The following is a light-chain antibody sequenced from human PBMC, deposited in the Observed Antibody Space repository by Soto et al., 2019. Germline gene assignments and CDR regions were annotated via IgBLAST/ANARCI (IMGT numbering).Light chain of an antibody. Sequence: DIQMTQSPSTLSGSVGDRVTITCRASQTIRSWLAWYQQKTGKAPKLLIYKASTLKSGVPSRFSGSGSGTEFTLTISSLQPDDFATYDCQHYNSDSESCGQGTKMELK. J-gene: IGKJ1*01. V-gene: IGKV1-5*03. CDR2: KAS. CDR3: QHYNSDSES. CDR1: QTIRSW.